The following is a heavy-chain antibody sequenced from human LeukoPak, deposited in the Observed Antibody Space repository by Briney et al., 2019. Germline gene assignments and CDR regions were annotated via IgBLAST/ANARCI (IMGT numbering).Heavy chain of an antibody. J-gene: IGHJ3*01. CDR1: GFTFSSYW. CDR2: INSDGSST. Sequence: GGSLRLSCAASGFTFSSYWMHWVRRAPGKGLVWVSRINSDGSSTSYADSVKGRFTISRDTSKNTLYLQMNSLRAEDTAVHYCAKQYSTYWWAAFDVWGQGTMVTVSS. D-gene: IGHD2-8*02. V-gene: IGHV3-74*01. CDR3: AKQYSTYWWAAFDV.